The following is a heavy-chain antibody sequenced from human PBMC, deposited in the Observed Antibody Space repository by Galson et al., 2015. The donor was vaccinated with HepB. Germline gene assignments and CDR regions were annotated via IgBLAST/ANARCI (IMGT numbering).Heavy chain of an antibody. CDR3: AREGGYTNGYRAFWFDP. CDR1: GFTVSNNY. Sequence: SLRLSCAVSGFTVSNNYMSWVRQAPGKGLEWVSVIYSGGRTLYADSVKDRFTLSRDYSKNTVYLQMNSLRVEDTAVYYCAREGGYTNGYRAFWFDPWGQGTLVTVSS. D-gene: IGHD5-18*01. CDR2: IYSGGRT. V-gene: IGHV3-66*01. J-gene: IGHJ5*02.